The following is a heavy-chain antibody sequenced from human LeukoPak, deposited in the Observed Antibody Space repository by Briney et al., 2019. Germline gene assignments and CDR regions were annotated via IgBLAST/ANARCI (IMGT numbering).Heavy chain of an antibody. V-gene: IGHV1-69*05. Sequence: ASVTVSCKASGGTFSSYAISWVRQAPGQGLEWMGGIIPIFGTANYAQKFQGRVTITTDESTSTAYMELSSLRSEDTAVYYCARDGGYSSSSPLNWFDPWGQGTLVTVSS. CDR1: GGTFSSYA. D-gene: IGHD6-6*01. J-gene: IGHJ5*02. CDR3: ARDGGYSSSSPLNWFDP. CDR2: IIPIFGTA.